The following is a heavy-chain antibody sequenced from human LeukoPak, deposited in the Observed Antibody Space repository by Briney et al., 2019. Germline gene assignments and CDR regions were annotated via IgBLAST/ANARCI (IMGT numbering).Heavy chain of an antibody. Sequence: ASVKVSCKASGYTFTSYGISWVRQAPGQGLEWMGWIGAYNGNTNYAQKLQGRVTMTTDTSTSTAYMELRSLRSDDTAVYYCARRRYYYDSSGYPGDAFDIWGQGTMVTVSS. CDR1: GYTFTSYG. V-gene: IGHV1-18*01. CDR3: ARRRYYYDSSGYPGDAFDI. D-gene: IGHD3-22*01. J-gene: IGHJ3*02. CDR2: IGAYNGNT.